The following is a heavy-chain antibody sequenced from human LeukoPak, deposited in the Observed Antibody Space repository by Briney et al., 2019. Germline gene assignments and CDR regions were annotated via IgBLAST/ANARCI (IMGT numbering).Heavy chain of an antibody. Sequence: SETLSLTCTVSGYSISSGYYWGWIRQPPGRGLEWIGNVYHSGYTYYNPSLRSRVTISVDMSKNQFSLKLSSVTAADTAVYYCARGKPLDYWGQGTLVTVSS. CDR3: ARGKPLDY. D-gene: IGHD1-14*01. CDR2: VYHSGYT. V-gene: IGHV4-38-2*02. J-gene: IGHJ4*02. CDR1: GYSISSGYY.